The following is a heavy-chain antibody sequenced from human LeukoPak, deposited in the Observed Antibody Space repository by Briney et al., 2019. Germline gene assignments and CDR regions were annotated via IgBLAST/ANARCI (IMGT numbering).Heavy chain of an antibody. Sequence: PSQTLSLTCTVSGGSISSGSYYWSWIRQPAGKGLEWIGRIYTSGSTNYNPSLKSRVTISVDTSKNQFSLKLSSVTAADTAVYYCARERYYYARGWLDVWGKGTTVTVSS. D-gene: IGHD3-10*02. CDR3: ARERYYYARGWLDV. CDR1: GGSISSGSYY. V-gene: IGHV4-61*02. J-gene: IGHJ6*04. CDR2: IYTSGST.